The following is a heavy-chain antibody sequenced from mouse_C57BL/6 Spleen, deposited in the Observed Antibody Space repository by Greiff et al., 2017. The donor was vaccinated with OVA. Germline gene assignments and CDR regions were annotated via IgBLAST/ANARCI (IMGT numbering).Heavy chain of an antibody. J-gene: IGHJ2*01. CDR1: GYTFTSYW. Sequence: QVQLQQPGAELVRPGSSVKLSCKASGYTFTSYWMHWVKQRPIQGLEWIGNIDPSDSETHYNQKFKDKATLTVDKSSSTAYMQLSSLTSEDSAVYYCARWRDSHYFDYWGQGTTLTVSS. CDR2: IDPSDSET. V-gene: IGHV1-52*01. CDR3: ARWRDSHYFDY.